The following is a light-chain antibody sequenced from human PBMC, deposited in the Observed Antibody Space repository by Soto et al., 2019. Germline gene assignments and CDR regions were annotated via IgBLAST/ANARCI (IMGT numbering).Light chain of an antibody. Sequence: EIVMTQSPDTLSVSPGERATLSCRASQNVDTDLAWYQQRPGQAPRLLIFSASRRATGTPVRFSGSGSGTEFTLTINSLQSEDFAVYYCQQSNTWRTFGQGTKVEV. CDR1: QNVDTD. J-gene: IGKJ1*01. CDR2: SAS. V-gene: IGKV3-15*01. CDR3: QQSNTWRT.